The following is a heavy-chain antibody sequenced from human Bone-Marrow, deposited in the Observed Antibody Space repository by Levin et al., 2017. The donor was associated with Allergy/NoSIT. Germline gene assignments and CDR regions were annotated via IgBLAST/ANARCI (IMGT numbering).Heavy chain of an antibody. D-gene: IGHD1-26*01. V-gene: IGHV3-11*01. J-gene: IGHJ4*02. CDR1: GFTFDDHA. CDR3: AAKVGFEY. CDR2: IDHGDNGDNIK. Sequence: GESLKISCVASGFTFDDHAMHWVRQGPGKGLEWISYIDHGDNGDNIKHYADSVKGRFTISRDNSKNSLYLQMDSLSTEDTAVYYCAAKVGFEYWGQGTLVTVSS.